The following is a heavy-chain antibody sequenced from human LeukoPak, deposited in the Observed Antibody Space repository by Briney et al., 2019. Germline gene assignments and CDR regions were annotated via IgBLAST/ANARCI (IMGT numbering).Heavy chain of an antibody. CDR2: IWYDGSNK. Sequence: SGGSLRLSCAASGFSFSSYSMNWVRQAPGKGLEWVAVIWYDGSNKYYADSVKGRFTISRDNSKNTLYLQMNSLRAEDTAVYYCARDRSGLLDYWGQGTLVTVSS. CDR1: GFSFSSYS. CDR3: ARDRSGLLDY. J-gene: IGHJ4*02. V-gene: IGHV3-33*08. D-gene: IGHD3-22*01.